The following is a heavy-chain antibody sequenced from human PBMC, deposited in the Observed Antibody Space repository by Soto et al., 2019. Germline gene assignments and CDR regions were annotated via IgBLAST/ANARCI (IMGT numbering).Heavy chain of an antibody. V-gene: IGHV3-23*01. J-gene: IGHJ4*02. CDR2: ISGSGGST. Sequence: GGSLRLSCAASGFTFSSYAMSWVRQAPGKGLEWVSAISGSGGSTYYADSVKGRFTISRDNSKNTLYLQMNSLRAEDTAVYYCAKGVSITIRGIDYWGQETLVTVSS. D-gene: IGHD3-9*01. CDR3: AKGVSITIRGIDY. CDR1: GFTFSSYA.